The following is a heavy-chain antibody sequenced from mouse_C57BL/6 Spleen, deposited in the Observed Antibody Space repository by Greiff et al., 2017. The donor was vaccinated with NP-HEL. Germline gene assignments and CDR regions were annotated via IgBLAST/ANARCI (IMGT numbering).Heavy chain of an antibody. Sequence: QVQLKESGAELVRPGASVTLSCKASGYTFTDYEMHWVKQTPVHGLEWIGAIDPETGGTAYNQKFKGKAILTADKSSSTAYMELRSLTSEDSAVYYCTRNYGSSYPYFDYWGQGTTLTVSS. J-gene: IGHJ2*01. D-gene: IGHD1-1*01. CDR3: TRNYGSSYPYFDY. CDR1: GYTFTDYE. V-gene: IGHV1-15*01. CDR2: IDPETGGT.